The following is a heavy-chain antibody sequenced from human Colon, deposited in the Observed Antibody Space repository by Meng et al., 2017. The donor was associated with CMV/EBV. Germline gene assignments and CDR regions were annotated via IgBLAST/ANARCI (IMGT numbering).Heavy chain of an antibody. J-gene: IGHJ4*02. CDR2: INPKTGGT. Sequence: QVHLVQSGAEVKKPGASMKVSCKASEYTFTDYYIHGVRQAPGQGLEWVGWINPKTGGTNYVQKFQGRVTMTRDTSINSAYMELIRLRSDDTAVYYCARGFLGTTSRGYHFDYWGQGTLVTVSS. D-gene: IGHD2/OR15-2a*01. CDR1: EYTFTDYY. CDR3: ARGFLGTTSRGYHFDY. V-gene: IGHV1-2*02.